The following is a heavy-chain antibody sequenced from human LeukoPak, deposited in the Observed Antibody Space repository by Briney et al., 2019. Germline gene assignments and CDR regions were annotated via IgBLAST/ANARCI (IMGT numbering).Heavy chain of an antibody. Sequence: GGSLRLSCAASGFTFSSYAMSWVRQAPGKGLEGVSAISGSGGSTYYADSVKGRFTISRDNSKNTLYLQMNSLRAEDTAVYYCAKDGVTMVRGLPDYWGQGTLVTVSS. J-gene: IGHJ4*02. CDR3: AKDGVTMVRGLPDY. CDR2: ISGSGGST. CDR1: GFTFSSYA. D-gene: IGHD3-10*01. V-gene: IGHV3-23*01.